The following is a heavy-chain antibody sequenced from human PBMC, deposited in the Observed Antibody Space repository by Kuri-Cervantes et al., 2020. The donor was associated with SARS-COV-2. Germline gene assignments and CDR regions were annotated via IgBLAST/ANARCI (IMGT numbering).Heavy chain of an antibody. CDR1: GFTFSSYG. CDR3: TRDDFWSGYFED. Sequence: GESLKISCAASGFTFSSYGMHWVRQAPGKGLEWVAVISYDGSNKYYADSVKGRFTISRDNSKNTLYLQMNSLKTEDTAVYYCTRDDFWSGYFEDWGQGTLVTVSS. CDR2: ISYDGSNK. V-gene: IGHV3-30*03. J-gene: IGHJ4*02. D-gene: IGHD3-3*01.